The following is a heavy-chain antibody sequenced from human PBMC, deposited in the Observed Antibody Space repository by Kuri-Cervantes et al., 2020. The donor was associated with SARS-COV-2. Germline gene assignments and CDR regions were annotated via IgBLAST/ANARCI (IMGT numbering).Heavy chain of an antibody. CDR1: GGSFSDYY. D-gene: IGHD1-7*01. V-gene: IGHV3-11*01. J-gene: IGHJ5*02. CDR3: ASIVDWNYQNWFDP. CDR2: ISSSGSTI. Sequence: LSLTCAVYGGSFSDYYMSWIRQAPGKGLEWVSYISSSGSTIYYADSVKGRFTISRDNAKNSLYLQMNSLRAEDTAVYYCASIVDWNYQNWFDPWGQGTLVTVSS.